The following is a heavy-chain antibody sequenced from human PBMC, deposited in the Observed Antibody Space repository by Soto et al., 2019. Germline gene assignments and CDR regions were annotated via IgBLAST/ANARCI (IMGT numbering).Heavy chain of an antibody. CDR1: GFTFSDHY. J-gene: IGHJ4*02. CDR3: VSVSGSYYYDY. CDR2: TRNKANSYTT. Sequence: VGSLRLSGAASGFTFSDHYMDWVRQAPGKGLEWVGRTRNKANSYTTEYAASVKGRFTISRDDSKNSLYLQMNSLKTEDTALYYCVSVSGSYYYDYWGQGTLVTVSS. V-gene: IGHV3-72*01. D-gene: IGHD3-10*01.